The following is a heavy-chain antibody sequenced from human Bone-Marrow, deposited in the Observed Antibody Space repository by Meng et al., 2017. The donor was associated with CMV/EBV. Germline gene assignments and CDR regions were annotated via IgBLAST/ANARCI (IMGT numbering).Heavy chain of an antibody. CDR2: ISAYNGNT. Sequence: ASVKVSCKPAGYTFTSYDISWVRQAPGQGLEWMGWISAYNGNTNYAQKLQGRVTMTTDTSTSTAYMELRSLRSDDTAVYYCAREELGVVTELFDYWGQGTLVTVTS. V-gene: IGHV1-18*01. D-gene: IGHD3-3*01. CDR1: GYTFTSYD. J-gene: IGHJ4*02. CDR3: AREELGVVTELFDY.